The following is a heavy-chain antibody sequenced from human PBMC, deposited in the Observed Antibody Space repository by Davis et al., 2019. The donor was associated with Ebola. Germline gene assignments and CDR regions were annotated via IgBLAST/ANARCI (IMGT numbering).Heavy chain of an antibody. J-gene: IGHJ6*02. D-gene: IGHD6-19*01. CDR3: ASEYSSGWYASMDV. CDR1: GFTFSSYW. V-gene: IGHV3-74*01. CDR2: INSDGSST. Sequence: GESLKISCAASGFTFSSYWMHWVRQAPGKGLVWVPRINSDGSSTSYADSVKGRFTISRDNAKNTLYLQMNSLRAEDTAVYYCASEYSSGWYASMDVWGQGTTVTVSS.